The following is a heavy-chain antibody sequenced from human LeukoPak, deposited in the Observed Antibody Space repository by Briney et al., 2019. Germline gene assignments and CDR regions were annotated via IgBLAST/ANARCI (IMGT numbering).Heavy chain of an antibody. CDR3: ARDEYYYDSSGYSPSDY. D-gene: IGHD3-22*01. J-gene: IGHJ4*02. V-gene: IGHV3-30*02. Sequence: PGGSLRLSCATSGFSFSTYGMHWVRQAPGKGLEWVAFIRYDGSNKYYADSVKGRFTISRDNSKNTLYLQMNSLRAEDTAVYYCARDEYYYDSSGYSPSDYWGQGTLVTVSS. CDR1: GFSFSTYG. CDR2: IRYDGSNK.